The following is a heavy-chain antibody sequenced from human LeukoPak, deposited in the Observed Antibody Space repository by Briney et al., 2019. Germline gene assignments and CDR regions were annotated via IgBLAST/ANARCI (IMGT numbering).Heavy chain of an antibody. Sequence: PSQTLSLTCTVSGGSISSGDYSWSWIRQPPGKGLEWIGYIYYSGSTYYNPSLQSRVTISVDTSRSQFSLKLSSVTAADTAVYYCARGGEYYYDSSGYHHYFDYWGQGTLVTVSS. V-gene: IGHV4-30-4*01. CDR3: ARGGEYYYDSSGYHHYFDY. CDR2: IYYSGST. J-gene: IGHJ4*02. CDR1: GGSISSGDYS. D-gene: IGHD3-22*01.